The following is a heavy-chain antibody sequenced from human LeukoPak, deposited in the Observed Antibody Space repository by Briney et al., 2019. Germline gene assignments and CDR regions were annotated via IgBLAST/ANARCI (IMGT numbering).Heavy chain of an antibody. Sequence: ASVKVSCKASGYTFTSYGISWVRQAPGQGLEWMGWISAYNGNTNYAQKLQGRVTMTTDTSTSTAYMELRSLRSDDTAVYYCASYNPYYYDSSTLDYWGREPWSPSPQ. D-gene: IGHD3-22*01. V-gene: IGHV1-18*01. CDR1: GYTFTSYG. J-gene: IGHJ4*02. CDR3: ASYNPYYYDSSTLDY. CDR2: ISAYNGNT.